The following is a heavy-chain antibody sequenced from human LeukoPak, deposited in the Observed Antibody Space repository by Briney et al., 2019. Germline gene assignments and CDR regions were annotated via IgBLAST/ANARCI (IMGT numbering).Heavy chain of an antibody. CDR2: IKQDGSEK. Sequence: GGSLRLSCAATGFTFSSYWMSWVRQAPGKGLEWVANIKQDGSEKYYVDSVKGRFTISRDNAKNSLYLQMNSLRAEDTAVYYCARTGLVRFFDYWGQGTLVTVSS. CDR3: ARTGLVRFFDY. J-gene: IGHJ4*02. D-gene: IGHD6-19*01. V-gene: IGHV3-7*01. CDR1: GFTFSSYW.